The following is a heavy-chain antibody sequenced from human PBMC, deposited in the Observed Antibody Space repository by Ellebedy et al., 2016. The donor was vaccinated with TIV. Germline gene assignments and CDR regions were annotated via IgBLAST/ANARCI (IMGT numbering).Heavy chain of an antibody. V-gene: IGHV3-23*01. Sequence: PGGSLRLSCTASGFSFSFYGMNWVRQAPGKGLEWVSAISGSGGSTYYADSVKGRFTISRDNSKNTLYLQMNSLRAEDTAVYYCAKDHSMIVVVITPDYWGQGTLVTVSS. CDR1: GFSFSFYG. J-gene: IGHJ4*02. D-gene: IGHD3-22*01. CDR2: ISGSGGST. CDR3: AKDHSMIVVVITPDY.